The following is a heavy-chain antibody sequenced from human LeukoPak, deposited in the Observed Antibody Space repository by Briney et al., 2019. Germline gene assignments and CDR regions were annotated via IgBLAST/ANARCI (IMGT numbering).Heavy chain of an antibody. Sequence: GGSLRLSCAASGFSVGSKYMNWVRQAPGKGLDWVSVIYSGGNTYYADSVKGRFTISRDNAKNSLYLQMNSLRAEDTALYYCAKDRSGYDPRSFDYWGQGTLVTVSS. CDR2: IYSGGNT. D-gene: IGHD5-12*01. J-gene: IGHJ4*02. V-gene: IGHV3-53*05. CDR1: GFSVGSKY. CDR3: AKDRSGYDPRSFDY.